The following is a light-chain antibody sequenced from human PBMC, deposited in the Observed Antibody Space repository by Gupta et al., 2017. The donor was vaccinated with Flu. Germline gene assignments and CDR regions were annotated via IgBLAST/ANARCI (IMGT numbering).Light chain of an antibody. CDR3: MQSYTTPHG. J-gene: IGKJ2*01. CDR1: QTSSDY. V-gene: IGKV1-39*01. Sequence: IQMTHSPSSLSASVGDRVPITCRATQTSSDYLDWYQQKPGKAPRLLISGASSLQSGVPSRFSGSGSGTDFALTINNLKPEDFATYYCMQSYTTPHGFGQGTKLEI. CDR2: GAS.